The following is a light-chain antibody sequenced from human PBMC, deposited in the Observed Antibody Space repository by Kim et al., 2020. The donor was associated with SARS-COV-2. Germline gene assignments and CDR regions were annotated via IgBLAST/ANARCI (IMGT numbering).Light chain of an antibody. CDR3: MQALQTPLT. CDR2: LGS. V-gene: IGKV2-28*01. CDR1: QSLLDSHGYNY. J-gene: IGKJ4*01. Sequence: DIVMTQSPLSLPVTPGESASISCRSSQSLLDSHGYNYLDWYLQKPGQSPQLLIHLGSNRASGVPDRFSGSGSGTDFTLKISRVEAEDVGVYYCMQALQTPLTFGGGTKVDIK.